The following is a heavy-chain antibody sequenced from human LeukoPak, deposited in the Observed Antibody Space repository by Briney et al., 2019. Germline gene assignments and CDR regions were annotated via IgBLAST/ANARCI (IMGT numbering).Heavy chain of an antibody. J-gene: IGHJ6*04. CDR1: GFTFSSYA. D-gene: IGHD2-15*01. CDR3: AKDIVVVRDIYHYGMDV. CDR2: ISGSGGST. V-gene: IGHV3-23*01. Sequence: GGSLRLSCAASGFTFSSYAMSWVRQVPGKGLEWVSAISGSGGSTYYADSVKGRFTISRDNSRNTLYLQMNSLRAEDTAVYYCAKDIVVVRDIYHYGMDVWGKGTTVTVSS.